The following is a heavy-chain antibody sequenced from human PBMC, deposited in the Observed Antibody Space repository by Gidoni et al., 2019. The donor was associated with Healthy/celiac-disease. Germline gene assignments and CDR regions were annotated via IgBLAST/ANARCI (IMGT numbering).Heavy chain of an antibody. Sequence: QVPLVQSGAEVKKPGSSVQLFCKASVGTFSSYAISWVRQAPGQGLEWMGGIIPIVGKANDAQKFQGRVTSTADESTSTAEMELSSLRSEDKAVYYCARVDKAMDGGFDYWGQGTLVTVSS. J-gene: IGHJ4*02. CDR3: ARVDKAMDGGFDY. CDR1: VGTFSSYA. V-gene: IGHV1-69*01. D-gene: IGHD5-18*01. CDR2: IIPIVGKA.